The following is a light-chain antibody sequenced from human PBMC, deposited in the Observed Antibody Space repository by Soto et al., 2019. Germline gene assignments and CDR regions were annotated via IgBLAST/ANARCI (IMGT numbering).Light chain of an antibody. Sequence: EVVLTQSPATLSLSPGERAILSCRASHNVGYDLAWYQQRPGQAPRLLISDAFNRATGIPARFSGSGSGTDFTLTIRSLEPEDCAVYYCQQHNGWPLTFGGGTKVEI. J-gene: IGKJ4*01. V-gene: IGKV3-11*01. CDR1: HNVGYD. CDR2: DAF. CDR3: QQHNGWPLT.